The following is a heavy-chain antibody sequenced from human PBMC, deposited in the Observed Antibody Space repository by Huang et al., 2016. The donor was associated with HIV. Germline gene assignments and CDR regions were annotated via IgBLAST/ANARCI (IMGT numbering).Heavy chain of an antibody. J-gene: IGHJ6*03. Sequence: QGQLVESGGGVVQPGRSLRLSCAASGFSFTSYDMQWVRQVPGKGRDWLSFVSNDGNEKYYADSVKGRFTISRDNFKNTLYLQMNSLRTGDTAVYFCLPAGHVSHYYYMDVWGKGTTVIVSS. V-gene: IGHV3-30*03. CDR3: LPAGHVSHYYYMDV. CDR1: GFSFTSYD. CDR2: VSNDGNEK.